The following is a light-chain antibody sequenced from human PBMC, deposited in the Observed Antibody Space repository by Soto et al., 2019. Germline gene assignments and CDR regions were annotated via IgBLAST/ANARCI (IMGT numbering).Light chain of an antibody. CDR3: TSHAASNNYV. J-gene: IGLJ1*01. CDR1: SSDVGGYNY. CDR2: EVS. Sequence: QSVLTQPPSESGSPGQSVTISCTGTSSDVGGYNYVSWYQQHPGKAPKLIISEVSKRPSGVPDRFSGSKSGNTASLTVSGLKAEDDADYYCTSHAASNNYVFGTGTKVTVL. V-gene: IGLV2-8*01.